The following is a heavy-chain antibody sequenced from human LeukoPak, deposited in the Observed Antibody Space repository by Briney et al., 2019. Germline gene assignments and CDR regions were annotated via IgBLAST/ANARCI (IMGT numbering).Heavy chain of an antibody. CDR1: GYTFTGYY. Sequence: ASVKVSCKASGYTFTGYYMHWVGQAPGQGLEWMGWINPNSGGTNYAQKFQGRVTMTRDTSISTAYMGLSRLRSDDTAVYYCARDSKYYYDSSGYYPDAFDIWGQGTMVTVSS. CDR2: INPNSGGT. J-gene: IGHJ3*02. D-gene: IGHD3-22*01. V-gene: IGHV1-2*02. CDR3: ARDSKYYYDSSGYYPDAFDI.